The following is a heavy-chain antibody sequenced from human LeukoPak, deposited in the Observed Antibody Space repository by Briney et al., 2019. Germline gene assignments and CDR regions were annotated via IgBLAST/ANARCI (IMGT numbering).Heavy chain of an antibody. V-gene: IGHV3-30*03. J-gene: IGHJ2*01. CDR2: ISYDGSNK. CDR1: GFTFSSYG. D-gene: IGHD2-21*02. CDR3: ARVPCGGDCYWYFDL. Sequence: PGRSLRLSCAASGFTFSSYGMHWVRQAPGKGLEWVAVISYDGSNKYYADSVKGRFTISRDNSKNTLYLQMNSLRAEDTAVYYCARVPCGGDCYWYFDLWGRGTLVTVSS.